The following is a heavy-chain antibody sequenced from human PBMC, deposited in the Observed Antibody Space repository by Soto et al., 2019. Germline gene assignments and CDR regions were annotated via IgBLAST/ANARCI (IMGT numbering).Heavy chain of an antibody. D-gene: IGHD6-13*01. V-gene: IGHV1-8*01. CDR1: GYTFTSYD. Sequence: QVQLVQSGADVKKPGASVKVSCKASGYTFTSYDINWVRQATGQGLEWMGWMNPNSGNTGYAQKFQGRVTMTRNTSISTAYMELSSLRSEDTAVYYCARGQPLIAAAGTYGFDPWGQGTLVTVSS. J-gene: IGHJ5*02. CDR2: MNPNSGNT. CDR3: ARGQPLIAAAGTYGFDP.